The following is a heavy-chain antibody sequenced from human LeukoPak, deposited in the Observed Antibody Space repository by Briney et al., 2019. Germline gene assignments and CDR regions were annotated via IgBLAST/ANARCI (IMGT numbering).Heavy chain of an antibody. CDR1: GFAFSNYM. V-gene: IGHV3-74*01. D-gene: IGHD1-20*01. J-gene: IGHJ4*02. Sequence: GSLRLSCAASGFAFSNYMMHWVRQAPGKGLVWVSRIKSDGITITYADSVKGRFTISRDNAKNTLYLQMNSLRAEDTAVYYCLRDLNWSLDQWGQGTLVTVSS. CDR3: LRDLNWSLDQ. CDR2: IKSDGITI.